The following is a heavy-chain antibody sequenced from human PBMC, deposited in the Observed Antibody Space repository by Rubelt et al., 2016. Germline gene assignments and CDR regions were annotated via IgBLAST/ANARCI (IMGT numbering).Heavy chain of an antibody. J-gene: IGHJ4*02. CDR3: ARDRREMATITGYDY. Sequence: WMGGIIPIFGTANYAQKFQGRVTITADESTSTAYMELSSLRSEDTAVYYCARDRREMATITGYDYWGQGTLVTVSS. D-gene: IGHD5-24*01. CDR2: IIPIFGTA. V-gene: IGHV1-69*01.